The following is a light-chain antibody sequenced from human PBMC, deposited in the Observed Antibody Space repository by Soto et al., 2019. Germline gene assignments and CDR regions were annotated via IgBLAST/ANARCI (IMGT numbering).Light chain of an antibody. CDR3: QQYDTSLPYT. V-gene: IGKV3-20*01. J-gene: IGKJ4*01. CDR2: GAS. Sequence: EIVLTQSPGTLSLSPGDRATLSCEPGQRVNNNYLAWYQNKPGQAPRLLIYGASSRATGIPDRFSGSGSGTDFTLTIRRLEPEDFAVYYCQQYDTSLPYTFGGGTKVEIK. CDR1: QRVNNNY.